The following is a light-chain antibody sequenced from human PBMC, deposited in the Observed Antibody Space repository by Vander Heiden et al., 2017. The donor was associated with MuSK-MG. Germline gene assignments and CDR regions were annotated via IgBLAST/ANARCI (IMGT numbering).Light chain of an antibody. J-gene: IGKJ1*01. V-gene: IGKV1-5*03. CDR2: RAS. CDR3: QQDNDYPQT. CDR1: PSISNW. Sequence: DIQMTQSPSTLSASVGDRVTITCRASPSISNWLAWYQQKPGKAPKVLIYRASSLESGVPSRFSGSGSGTEFTLTISSLQPDDFATYYCQQDNDYPQTFGQGTKVEVK.